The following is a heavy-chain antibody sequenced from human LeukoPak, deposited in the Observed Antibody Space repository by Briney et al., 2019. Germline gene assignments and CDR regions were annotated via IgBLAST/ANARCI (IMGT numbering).Heavy chain of an antibody. J-gene: IGHJ4*02. D-gene: IGHD4-17*01. V-gene: IGHV4-34*01. CDR3: ARRLNRPHDYGDYGLDY. CDR2: INHSGST. CDR1: GFTFSSYG. Sequence: KTGGSLRLSCAASGFTFSSYGMHWVRQPPGKGLEWIGEINHSGSTNYNPSLKSRVTISVDTSKNQFSLKLSSVTAADTAVYYCARRLNRPHDYGDYGLDYWGQGTLVTVSS.